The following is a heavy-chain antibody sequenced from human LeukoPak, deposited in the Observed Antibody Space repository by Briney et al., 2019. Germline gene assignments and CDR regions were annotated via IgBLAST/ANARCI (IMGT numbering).Heavy chain of an antibody. V-gene: IGHV3-74*01. CDR2: INPEGAST. Sequence: GGSLRLSCTASGFAFGTYWMFWVRQAPGKGLVWVSQINPEGASTTYGDPAKGRFTASRDNAKNALHLQMNSLRVDDTAVYYCARGTAITAGIDFWGQGTLVTVSS. CDR1: GFAFGTYW. D-gene: IGHD6-19*01. CDR3: ARGTAITAGIDF. J-gene: IGHJ4*02.